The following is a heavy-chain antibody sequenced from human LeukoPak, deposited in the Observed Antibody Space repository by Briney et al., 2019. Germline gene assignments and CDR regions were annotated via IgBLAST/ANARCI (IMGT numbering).Heavy chain of an antibody. CDR2: IYSDGTT. CDR3: ARGPGIIHY. J-gene: IGHJ4*02. V-gene: IGHV4-4*07. CDR1: GGSISNYY. D-gene: IGHD6-13*01. Sequence: SETLSLTCTVSGGSISNYYWSWIRQPAGKGLEWIGRIYSDGTTNYSPSLKSRVTMSLEMSKNQFSLRLSSVTAADTAVYYCARGPGIIHYWGQGTLVTLSS.